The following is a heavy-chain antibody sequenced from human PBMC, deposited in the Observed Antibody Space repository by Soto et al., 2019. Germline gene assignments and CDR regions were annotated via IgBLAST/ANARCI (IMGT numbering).Heavy chain of an antibody. CDR3: ARDLYYGSGRVDY. Sequence: QVQLVESGGGVVQPGRSLRLSCAASGFTFSSYGLHWVRQAPGKGLEWVAVIWYDESNKYYADSVRGRFTISRDNSKNRLYLQVNSLRADDTAVYYCARDLYYGSGRVDYWGQGTLVTVSS. V-gene: IGHV3-33*01. J-gene: IGHJ4*02. D-gene: IGHD3-10*01. CDR1: GFTFSSYG. CDR2: IWYDESNK.